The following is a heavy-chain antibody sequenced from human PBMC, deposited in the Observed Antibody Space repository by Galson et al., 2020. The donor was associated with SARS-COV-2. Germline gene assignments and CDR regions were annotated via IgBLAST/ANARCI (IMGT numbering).Heavy chain of an antibody. CDR3: ARAMQWLDPYYYYYGMDV. D-gene: IGHD6-19*01. CDR1: GYTFTSYA. V-gene: IGHV1-3*01. Sequence: ASVKVSCKASGYTFTSYAMHWVRQAPGQRLEWMGWINAGNGNTKYSQKFQGRVTITRDTSASTAYMELSSLRSEDTAVYYCARAMQWLDPYYYYYGMDVWGQGTTVTVSS. J-gene: IGHJ6*02. CDR2: INAGNGNT.